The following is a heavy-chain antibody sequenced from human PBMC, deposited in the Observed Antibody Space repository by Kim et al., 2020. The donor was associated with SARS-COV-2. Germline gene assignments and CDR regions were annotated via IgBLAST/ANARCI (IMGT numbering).Heavy chain of an antibody. V-gene: IGHV3-43*01. Sequence: YADSVKGRFTISRDNSKNSLYLQMNSLRTEDTALYYCAKDDGSGSFTLDYWGQGTLVTVSS. J-gene: IGHJ4*02. D-gene: IGHD3-10*01. CDR3: AKDDGSGSFTLDY.